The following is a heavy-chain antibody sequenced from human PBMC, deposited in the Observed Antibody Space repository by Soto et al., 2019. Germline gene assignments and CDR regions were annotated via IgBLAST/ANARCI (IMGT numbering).Heavy chain of an antibody. CDR2: ISYDGSNK. CDR3: ARPWELLNYFDC. CDR1: GFTFSSYA. V-gene: IGHV3-30-3*01. D-gene: IGHD1-26*01. J-gene: IGHJ4*02. Sequence: LRLSCAASGFTFSSYAMHWVRQAPGKGLEWVAVISYDGSNKYYADSVKGRFTISRDNSKNTLYLQMNSLRAEDTAVYYCARPWELLNYFDCWGQGTLVTVSS.